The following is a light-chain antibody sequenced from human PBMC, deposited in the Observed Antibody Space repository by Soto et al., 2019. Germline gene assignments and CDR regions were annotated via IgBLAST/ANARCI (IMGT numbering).Light chain of an antibody. J-gene: IGLJ1*01. V-gene: IGLV2-18*02. CDR3: SSYTTSRTYV. CDR2: EVS. Sequence: QSALTQPPSVSGSPGQSVTISCTGTSSDVGSYDSVSWYQQHPGTVPKLMIYEVSNRPSGVPDRFSGSKSGNTASLTISGLQAEDEAYYYCSSYTTSRTYVFGTGTKVTVL. CDR1: SSDVGSYDS.